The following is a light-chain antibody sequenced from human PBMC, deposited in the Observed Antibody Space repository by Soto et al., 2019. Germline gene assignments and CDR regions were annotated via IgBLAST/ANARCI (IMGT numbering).Light chain of an antibody. V-gene: IGLV2-14*01. CDR1: SSDVGGFES. CDR3: SSYTSSTTVHV. Sequence: QSALTQPASVSGSPGQSITISCTGTSSDVGGFESVSWYQQHPGKAPKLLIYEVGKRPSGVSNHFSGSKSGNTASLTFSGLQFDDEAEYYCSSYTSSTTVHVFGTGTKLTVL. J-gene: IGLJ1*01. CDR2: EVG.